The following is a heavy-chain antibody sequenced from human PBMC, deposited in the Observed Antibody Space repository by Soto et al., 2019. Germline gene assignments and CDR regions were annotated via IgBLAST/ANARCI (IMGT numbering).Heavy chain of an antibody. J-gene: IGHJ6*02. V-gene: IGHV1-69*12. D-gene: IGHD2-15*01. CDR1: GGTFGNSA. CDR2: IIPIFSTP. Sequence: QVQLVQSGAEVKKPGSSVTVSCKASGGTFGNSAISWVRQAPGQGLEWMGGIIPIFSTPDYAQKFQGRVTNTADESTTTAYMELTSLKSEDTAVYYCARDKDRQQLGGNYYYGIDVWGQGTTVTVSS. CDR3: ARDKDRQQLGGNYYYGIDV.